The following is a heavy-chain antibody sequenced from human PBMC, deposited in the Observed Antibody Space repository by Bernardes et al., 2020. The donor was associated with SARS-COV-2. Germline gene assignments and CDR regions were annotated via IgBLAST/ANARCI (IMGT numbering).Heavy chain of an antibody. CDR3: ARDTISMLVVVPDY. Sequence: ASVKVSCKASGYTFTNYGISWVRQAPGQGLEWLGWTSGYNDKTFFAQKLQGRVTFTTDTSTTTAYMELRSLRTDDTALYYCARDTISMLVVVPDYWGQGTLVTVSS. D-gene: IGHD3-22*01. CDR1: GYTFTNYG. CDR2: TSGYNDKT. V-gene: IGHV1-18*04. J-gene: IGHJ4*02.